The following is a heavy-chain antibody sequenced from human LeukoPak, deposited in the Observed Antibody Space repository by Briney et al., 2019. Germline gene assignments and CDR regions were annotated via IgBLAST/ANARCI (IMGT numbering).Heavy chain of an antibody. CDR3: ARDSPAATSGAPLNYFDY. J-gene: IGHJ4*02. CDR2: IWYDGSSK. Sequence: PGRSLRLSCAASGFTFSSYGMHWVRQAPGKGLEWVAVIWYDGSSKYYADSLKGRFIISRDNSKNTLYLQMNSLRAEDTAVCYCARDSPAATSGAPLNYFDYWGQGTLVTVSS. D-gene: IGHD3-10*02. V-gene: IGHV3-33*01. CDR1: GFTFSSYG.